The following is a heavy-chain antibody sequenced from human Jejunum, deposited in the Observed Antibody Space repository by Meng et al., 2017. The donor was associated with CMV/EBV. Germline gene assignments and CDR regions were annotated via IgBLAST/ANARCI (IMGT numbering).Heavy chain of an antibody. V-gene: IGHV2-5*02. D-gene: IGHD1-26*01. CDR2: IYRGDDK. J-gene: IGHJ4*02. CDR3: AHFVGGYYPSRPDY. CDR1: GFSPSTSGEG. Sequence: QITLKESGPTLVKPTQTLTRTCSFSGFSPSTSGEGVGWIRQPPGKALEWLALIYRGDDKRYSPSLNSRLTIAKDTSKNEVVLTLTNMGPIDTGTYYCAHFVGGYYPSRPDYWGQGTLFTVSS.